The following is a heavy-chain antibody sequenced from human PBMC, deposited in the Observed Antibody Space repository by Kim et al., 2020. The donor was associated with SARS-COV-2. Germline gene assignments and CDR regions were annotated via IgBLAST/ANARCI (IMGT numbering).Heavy chain of an antibody. D-gene: IGHD1-1*01. CDR2: INHSGST. CDR3: ASHFTGAFDY. CDR1: GGSFSGYY. J-gene: IGHJ4*02. V-gene: IGHV4-34*01. Sequence: SETLSLTCAVYGGSFSGYYWTWIRQPPGKGLEWMGEINHSGSTNYNPSLKRRVTISIDTPKNKISLKKNTVTTADTAVYYCASHFTGAFDYWGQGALVTVSS.